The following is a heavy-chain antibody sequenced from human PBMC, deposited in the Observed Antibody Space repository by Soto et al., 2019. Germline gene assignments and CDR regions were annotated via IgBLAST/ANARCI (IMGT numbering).Heavy chain of an antibody. CDR1: GFTFSSYG. V-gene: IGHV3-30*03. Sequence: QVQLVESGGGVVQPGRSLRLSCAASGFTFSSYGMHWVRQAPGKGLEWVAVISYDGSNKYYADSVKGRFTISRDNSKNTLYLQMNSLRAEDTAVYYCARGQGAVSHFDYWGQGTLVTVSS. J-gene: IGHJ4*02. CDR3: ARGQGAVSHFDY. CDR2: ISYDGSNK. D-gene: IGHD6-19*01.